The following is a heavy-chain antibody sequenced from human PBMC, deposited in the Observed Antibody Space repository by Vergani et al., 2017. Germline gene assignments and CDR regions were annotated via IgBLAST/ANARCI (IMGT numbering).Heavy chain of an antibody. CDR2: INTNTGNP. CDR3: ARDKYYDILTGYLGRDGMDV. D-gene: IGHD3-9*01. Sequence: QVQLVQSGSELKKPGASVKVSCKASGYTFTSYAMNWVRQAPGQGLEWMGWINTNTGNPTHAQGFTGRFVFSLDTSVSTAYLQISSLKAEDTAVYYCARDKYYDILTGYLGRDGMDVWGQGTTVTVSS. J-gene: IGHJ6*02. CDR1: GYTFTSYA. V-gene: IGHV7-4-1*02.